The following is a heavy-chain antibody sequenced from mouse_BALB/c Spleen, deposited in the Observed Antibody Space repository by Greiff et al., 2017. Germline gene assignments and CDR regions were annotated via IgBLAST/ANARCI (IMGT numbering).Heavy chain of an antibody. CDR1: GFTFSSYT. CDR2: ISSGGSYT. CDR3: TRDGGLRQYFDV. V-gene: IGHV5-6-4*01. Sequence: EVKLMESGGGLVKPGGSLKLSCAASGFTFSSYTMSWVRQTPEKRLEWVATISSGGSYTYYPDSVKGRFTISRDNAKNTLYLQMSSLKSEDTAMYYCTRDGGLRQYFDVWGAGTTVTVSS. J-gene: IGHJ1*01. D-gene: IGHD2-2*01.